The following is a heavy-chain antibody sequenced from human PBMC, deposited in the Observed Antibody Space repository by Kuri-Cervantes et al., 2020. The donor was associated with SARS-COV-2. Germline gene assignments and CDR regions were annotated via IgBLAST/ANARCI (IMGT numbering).Heavy chain of an antibody. J-gene: IGHJ4*02. V-gene: IGHV3-33*08. Sequence: LSLTCAASGFTFSSYGMHWVRQAPGKGLEWVAVIWYGGSNKYYADSVKGRFTTSRDNSKNTLYLQMNSLRAEDTAVYYCARDGDSYIPVLDYWGQGTLVTVSS. CDR3: ARDGDSYIPVLDY. D-gene: IGHD2-21*02. CDR2: IWYGGSNK. CDR1: GFTFSSYG.